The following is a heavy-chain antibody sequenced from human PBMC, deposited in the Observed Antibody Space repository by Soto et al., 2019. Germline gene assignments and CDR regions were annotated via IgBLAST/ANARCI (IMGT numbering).Heavy chain of an antibody. CDR2: ISSSGSTI. CDR3: ARDEAYYDYIWGPQPGGNWFDP. V-gene: IGHV3-11*01. Sequence: GGSLRLSCAASGFTFSDYYMSWIRQAPGKGLEWVSYISSSGSTIYYADSVKGRFTISRDNAKNSLYLQMNSLRAEDTAVYYCARDEAYYDYIWGPQPGGNWFDPWGQGTLVTVSS. CDR1: GFTFSDYY. J-gene: IGHJ5*02. D-gene: IGHD3-16*01.